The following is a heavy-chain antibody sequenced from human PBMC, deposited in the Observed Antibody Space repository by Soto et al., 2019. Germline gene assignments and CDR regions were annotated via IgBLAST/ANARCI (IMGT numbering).Heavy chain of an antibody. D-gene: IGHD3-16*02. CDR2: MNPNSGNT. J-gene: IGHJ4*02. Sequence: ASVKVSCKASGYTFTSYDISWVRQATGQGLEWMGWMNPNSGNTGYAQKFQGRVTMTRNTSISTAYMELSSLRSEDTAVYYCARGKDYDYIWGSYRYTATNDYWGQGTLVTVSS. V-gene: IGHV1-8*01. CDR1: GYTFTSYD. CDR3: ARGKDYDYIWGSYRYTATNDY.